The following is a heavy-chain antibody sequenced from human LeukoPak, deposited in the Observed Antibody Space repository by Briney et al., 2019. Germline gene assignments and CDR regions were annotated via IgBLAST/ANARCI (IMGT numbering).Heavy chain of an antibody. CDR2: IYPGDSDT. Sequence: GESLKISCKGSGYSFTSYWIGWVRQMPGKGLEWMGIIYPGDSDTRYSPSFQGQVTISADKSISTAYLQWSSLKASDTAMYYCARTPPDYGGNGGEFDYWGQGTLVTVSS. CDR3: ARTPPDYGGNGGEFDY. V-gene: IGHV5-51*01. J-gene: IGHJ4*02. D-gene: IGHD4-23*01. CDR1: GYSFTSYW.